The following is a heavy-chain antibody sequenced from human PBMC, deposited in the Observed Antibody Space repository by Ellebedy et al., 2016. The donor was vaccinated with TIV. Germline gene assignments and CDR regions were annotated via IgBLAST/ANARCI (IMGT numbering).Heavy chain of an antibody. V-gene: IGHV3-48*01. CDR2: ISSSSSTI. CDR1: GFTFSSYS. CDR3: ARAMHGMDV. Sequence: GGSLRLSCAASGFTFSSYSMNWVRQAPGKGLEWVSYISSSSSTIYYADSVKGRFTISRDNAKNSLYLQMNSLRVEDTAVYYCARAMHGMDVWGQGTTVTVSS. J-gene: IGHJ6*02.